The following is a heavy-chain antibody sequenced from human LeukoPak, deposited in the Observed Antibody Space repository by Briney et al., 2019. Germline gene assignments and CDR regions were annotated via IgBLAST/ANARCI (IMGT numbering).Heavy chain of an antibody. D-gene: IGHD3-3*01. CDR3: ARDPGDWRGYWYFNL. V-gene: IGHV1-69*06. CDR2: IIPIFGTA. Sequence: SVTVSCKASGGTFSSYAISWVRQAPGQGLEWMGGIIPIFGTANYAQKFQGRVTITADKSTSTAYIELSSLRSEDTAVYYCARDPGDWRGYWYFNLWGRGTLVTVSS. CDR1: GGTFSSYA. J-gene: IGHJ2*01.